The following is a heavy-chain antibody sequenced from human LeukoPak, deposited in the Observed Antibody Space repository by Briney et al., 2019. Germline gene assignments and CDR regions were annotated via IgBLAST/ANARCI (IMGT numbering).Heavy chain of an antibody. CDR3: ATYLPSAWGAFDV. Sequence: PSETLSLTCTVSGGSITSYYWSWIRQPPGKGLELIAYIYYGGSTNYNPSLKSRVTILVDTSNNQFSLKLMSVTAADTAVYYCATYLPSAWGAFDVWGQGTMVTVSS. J-gene: IGHJ3*01. D-gene: IGHD7-27*01. CDR2: IYYGGST. V-gene: IGHV4-59*01. CDR1: GGSITSYY.